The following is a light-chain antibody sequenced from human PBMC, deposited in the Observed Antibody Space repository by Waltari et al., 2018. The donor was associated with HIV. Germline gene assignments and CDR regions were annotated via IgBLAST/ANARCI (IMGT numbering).Light chain of an antibody. CDR2: RNN. CDR1: VSTIGSNF. J-gene: IGLJ3*02. CDR3: AVWDDKVGAWL. Sequence: HSALTQPPSAPGPPGERVTISCSGGVSTIGSNFVYWYQQSLGEAPKLIIYRNNQRPPEVSDRFSGSKSGTSASLIISGLRSEDESEYYCAVWDDKVGAWLFGGGTKVTVL. V-gene: IGLV1-47*01.